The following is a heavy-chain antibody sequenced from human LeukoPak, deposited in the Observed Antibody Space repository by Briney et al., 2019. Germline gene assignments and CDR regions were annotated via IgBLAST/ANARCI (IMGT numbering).Heavy chain of an antibody. Sequence: SETLSLTCAVYGGSFSGYYWSWTRQPPGKGLEWIGEINHSGSTNYNPSLKSRVTISVDTSKNQFSLKLSSVTAADTAVYYCARGRRYCSSTSCYTAASWFDPWGQGTLVTVSS. J-gene: IGHJ5*02. D-gene: IGHD2-2*02. V-gene: IGHV4-34*01. CDR2: INHSGST. CDR3: ARGRRYCSSTSCYTAASWFDP. CDR1: GGSFSGYY.